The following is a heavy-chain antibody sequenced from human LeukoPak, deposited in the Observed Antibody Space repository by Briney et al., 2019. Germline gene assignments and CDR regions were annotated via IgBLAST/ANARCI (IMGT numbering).Heavy chain of an antibody. V-gene: IGHV3-11*05. CDR2: ISTSGSYT. Sequence: GGSLRLSCAASGFTFSDYSMSWIRQAPGKGLEWVSYISTSGSYTNYADSVKGRFTISRDNAKNSLYLQMNSLRAEDTAVYYCARDRYYASGSYNWFDPWGQGTLVTVSS. J-gene: IGHJ5*02. CDR3: ARDRYYASGSYNWFDP. CDR1: GFTFSDYS. D-gene: IGHD3-10*01.